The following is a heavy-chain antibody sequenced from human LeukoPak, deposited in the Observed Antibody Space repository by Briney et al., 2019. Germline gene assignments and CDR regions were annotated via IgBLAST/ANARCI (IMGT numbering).Heavy chain of an antibody. V-gene: IGHV3-23*01. Sequence: GGSLRLSCAASGFTFSNFAMSWVRQAPGRGLDWVSAISGTGGSTYYADSVKGRFTISRDNSKNTLYLQVNSLRAEDTAVYYCAKDRESYSHGDPPVSYAMDVWGLGTTVTVSS. CDR3: AKDRESYSHGDPPVSYAMDV. CDR1: GFTFSNFA. J-gene: IGHJ6*02. CDR2: ISGTGGST. D-gene: IGHD4-17*01.